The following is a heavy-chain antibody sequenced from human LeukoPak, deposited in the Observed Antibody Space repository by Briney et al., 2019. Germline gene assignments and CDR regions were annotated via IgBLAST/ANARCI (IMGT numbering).Heavy chain of an antibody. Sequence: PSETLSLTCTVSGGSISSYYWSWIRQPPGKGLEWIGYIYYSGTTKYIPSLKSRVTISVDTSKNQFSLRLSSVTAADTAVYYCARTRDGYSSWGYYYYYMDVWGKGTTVTVSS. V-gene: IGHV4-59*01. CDR3: ARTRDGYSSWGYYYYYMDV. J-gene: IGHJ6*03. CDR2: IYYSGTT. CDR1: GGSISSYY. D-gene: IGHD5-18*01.